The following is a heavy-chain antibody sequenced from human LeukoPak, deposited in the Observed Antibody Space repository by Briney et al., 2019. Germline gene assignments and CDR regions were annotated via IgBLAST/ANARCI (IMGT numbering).Heavy chain of an antibody. J-gene: IGHJ4*02. D-gene: IGHD5-18*01. CDR3: ARDRSRYTYDY. CDR2: MYYSGST. Sequence: SETLSLTCSVSGGSISSYYWSWIRQAPGKGLEWIGYMYYSGSTNYNPSLKSRVTISVDTSKNQFSLKLSSVTAADTAVYYCARDRSRYTYDYWGQGTLVTVSS. V-gene: IGHV4-59*01. CDR1: GGSISSYY.